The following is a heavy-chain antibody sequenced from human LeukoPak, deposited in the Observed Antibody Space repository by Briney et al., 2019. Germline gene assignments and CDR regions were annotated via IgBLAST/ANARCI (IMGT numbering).Heavy chain of an antibody. V-gene: IGHV1-69*04. J-gene: IGHJ6*02. CDR2: IIPILGIA. CDR3: ARVDTAMSYYYYGMDV. D-gene: IGHD5-18*01. CDR1: GGTFGSYA. Sequence: SVKLSCKASGGTFGSYAISWVRQGPGQGLEWMGRIIPILGIANYAQKFQGRVTITADKSTSTAYMELSSLRSEDTAVYYCARVDTAMSYYYYGMDVWGQGTTVTVSS.